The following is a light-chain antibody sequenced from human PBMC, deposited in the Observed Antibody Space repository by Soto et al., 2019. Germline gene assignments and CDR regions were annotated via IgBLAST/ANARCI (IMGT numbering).Light chain of an antibody. CDR1: SGHSGYA. CDR2: VKSDGSH. V-gene: IGLV4-69*01. CDR3: QTWGTGNVV. J-gene: IGLJ2*01. Sequence: QPVLTQSPSASASLGAWVNLTCTLGSGHSGYAIAWHQQQPEKGPRYLMRVKSDGSHYKGDGIPDRFSGSSSGAERYLTISSLQSEDEADYYCQTWGTGNVVFGGGTKLTVL.